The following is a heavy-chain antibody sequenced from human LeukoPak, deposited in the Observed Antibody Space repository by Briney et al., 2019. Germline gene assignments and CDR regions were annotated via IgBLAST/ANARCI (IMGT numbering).Heavy chain of an antibody. CDR2: INHSGTT. Sequence: SETLSLTCTIYGGPCNGYYWSWIRQPPGKALEWIGEINHSGTTNYNPSLESRVTISVDTSKNQFPLKLSSMTAADTAVYYCARGGSYPTSNDYWGQGTLVTVSS. V-gene: IGHV4-34*01. D-gene: IGHD1-26*01. J-gene: IGHJ4*02. CDR3: ARGGSYPTSNDY. CDR1: GGPCNGYY.